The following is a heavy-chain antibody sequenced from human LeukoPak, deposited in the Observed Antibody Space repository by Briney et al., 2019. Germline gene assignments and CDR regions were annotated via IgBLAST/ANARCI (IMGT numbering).Heavy chain of an antibody. CDR1: RFNFHYYA. V-gene: IGHV3-30*04. CDR2: MSFDGRTD. Sequence: GGSLRLSCTASRFNFHYYALHWVRQAPGKGLEWVALMSFDGRTDSYSDSVKGRFTISRDNSKNTLSLQMNRLTLDDTALYYCARAPWGVPGIGHGYFDNWGQGTLVTVSS. D-gene: IGHD3-3*01. J-gene: IGHJ1*01. CDR3: ARAPWGVPGIGHGYFDN.